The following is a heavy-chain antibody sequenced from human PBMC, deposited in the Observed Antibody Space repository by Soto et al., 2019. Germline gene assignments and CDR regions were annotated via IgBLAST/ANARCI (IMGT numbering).Heavy chain of an antibody. Sequence: SETVSLTCAVSDGTISSSSYYWGWILQPQGKGLEWIGSIYYSGSTYYNPSLKSRVTISVDTSKNQFSLKLSSVTAADTAVYYCASRYCSGGSCYGRSRGWFDSWAQGTLVTVS. CDR1: DGTISSSSYY. V-gene: IGHV4-39*01. CDR2: IYYSGST. D-gene: IGHD2-15*01. CDR3: ASRYCSGGSCYGRSRGWFDS. J-gene: IGHJ5*01.